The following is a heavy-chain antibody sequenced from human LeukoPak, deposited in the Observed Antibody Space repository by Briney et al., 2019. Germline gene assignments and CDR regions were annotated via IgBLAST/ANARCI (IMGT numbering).Heavy chain of an antibody. D-gene: IGHD3-10*01. Sequence: SETLSLTCTVSGGSISSYYWSWIRQPPGKGLEYVGYIYYSGSTYYNPSLKSRVTISVDTSKNQFSLKLSSVTTADTAVYYCARAGYYYRSGSYYNTPHFDYWGREPWSPSPQ. J-gene: IGHJ4*02. CDR2: IYYSGST. CDR1: GGSISSYY. V-gene: IGHV4-59*01. CDR3: ARAGYYYRSGSYYNTPHFDY.